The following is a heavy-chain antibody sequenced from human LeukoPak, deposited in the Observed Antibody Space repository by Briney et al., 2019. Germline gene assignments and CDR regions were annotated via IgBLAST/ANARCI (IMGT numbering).Heavy chain of an antibody. CDR2: IHYSGST. J-gene: IGHJ5*02. Sequence: SETLSLTCTVSGDSISSSSYYSGWIRHPPGKGLEWIGSIHYSGSTYYNPFLKSRVTISVDTSKNQFSLKLSSVTAADAAVHYSARVAHYCSSTSCYAGWFDPWGQGTLVTVSS. CDR3: ARVAHYCSSTSCYAGWFDP. D-gene: IGHD2-2*01. CDR1: GDSISSSSYY. V-gene: IGHV4-39*07.